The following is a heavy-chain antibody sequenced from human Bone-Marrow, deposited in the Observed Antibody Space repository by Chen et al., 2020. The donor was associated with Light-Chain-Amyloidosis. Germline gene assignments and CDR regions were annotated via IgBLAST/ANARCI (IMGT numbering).Heavy chain of an antibody. CDR2: IWHTGNT. D-gene: IGHD3-10*02. V-gene: IGHV4-39*07. CDR1: GGSISSSTFY. J-gene: IGHJ2*01. Sequence: QLQLQESGPGLVRPSETLSLTCTVAGGSISSSTFYWGWIRQAPGKGLAWIGSIWHTGNTHHRSSLKSRVTISVDTSKNEFSLTMTSVTAADTAIYYYAKDGLTPDTMSGYFDLWSRGTLVTVSS. CDR3: AKDGLTPDTMSGYFDL.